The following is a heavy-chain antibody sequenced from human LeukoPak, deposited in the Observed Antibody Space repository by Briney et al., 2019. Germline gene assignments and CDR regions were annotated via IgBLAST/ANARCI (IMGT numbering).Heavy chain of an antibody. CDR1: GYTFTSYY. CDR2: INPSGGST. Sequence: ASVKVSCKASGYTFTSYYMHWVRQAPGQGLEWMGGINPSGGSTSYAQKFQGRLTMTRDTSTSTVYMELSSLGSEDTAVYYCARVLDRGDYWEENWFDPWGQGTLVTVSS. CDR3: ARVLDRGDYWEENWFDP. V-gene: IGHV1-46*01. D-gene: IGHD4-17*01. J-gene: IGHJ5*02.